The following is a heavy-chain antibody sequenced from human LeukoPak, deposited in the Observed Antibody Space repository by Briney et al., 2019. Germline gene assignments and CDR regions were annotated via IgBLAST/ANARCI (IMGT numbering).Heavy chain of an antibody. Sequence: GGSLRLSCAASGFAFDNYAMHWVRQAPGKGLEWVSVIYSGGVTYYADSVKGRFTISRDNSKNTLYLQMNSLRAEDTAVYYCARGAVQFYFDYWGQGTLVTVSS. CDR2: IYSGGVT. V-gene: IGHV3-53*01. D-gene: IGHD6-19*01. CDR3: ARGAVQFYFDY. J-gene: IGHJ4*02. CDR1: GFAFDNYA.